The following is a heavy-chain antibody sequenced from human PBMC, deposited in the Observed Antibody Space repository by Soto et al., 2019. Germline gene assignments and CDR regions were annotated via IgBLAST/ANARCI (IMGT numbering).Heavy chain of an antibody. Sequence: GGSLRLSCVASGFNFADYAMHWVRQAPGEGPEWVSGISWDGGRIGYADSVKGRFTISRDNAKKSLFLQMNSLRPEDSALYYCAKVVLQATQPRYYFCGMDVWGQGTTVTVSS. CDR2: ISWDGGRI. CDR1: GFNFADYA. CDR3: AKVVLQATQPRYYFCGMDV. D-gene: IGHD1-26*01. V-gene: IGHV3-9*01. J-gene: IGHJ6*02.